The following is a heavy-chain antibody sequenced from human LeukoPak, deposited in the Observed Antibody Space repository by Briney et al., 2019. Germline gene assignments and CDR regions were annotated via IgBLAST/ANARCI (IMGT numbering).Heavy chain of an antibody. V-gene: IGHV3-74*03. CDR1: GFTFSSYW. Sequence: PGGSLRLSCAASGFTFSSYWMHWVRQVPGKGLVWVSRINSDGSSITYADSVKGRFTISRDNARNTLYLQVNSLRVEDTAVYYCVKEGRVSGYDFDCWGQGTLVTVSS. J-gene: IGHJ4*02. CDR3: VKEGRVSGYDFDC. D-gene: IGHD5-12*01. CDR2: INSDGSSI.